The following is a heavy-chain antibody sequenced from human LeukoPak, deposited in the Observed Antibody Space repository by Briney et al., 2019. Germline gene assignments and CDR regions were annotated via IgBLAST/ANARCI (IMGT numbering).Heavy chain of an antibody. CDR3: ARGLAVAGNGPTKNLKAYYFDY. J-gene: IGHJ4*02. CDR1: GFTFSSYA. V-gene: IGHV3-30-3*01. CDR2: ISYDGSNK. Sequence: SCKASGFTFSSYAMHWVRQAPGKGLEWVAVISYDGSNKYYADSVKGRFTNSRDNSKNTLYLQMNSLRAEDTAVYYCARGLAVAGNGPTKNLKAYYFDYWGQGTLVTVSS. D-gene: IGHD6-19*01.